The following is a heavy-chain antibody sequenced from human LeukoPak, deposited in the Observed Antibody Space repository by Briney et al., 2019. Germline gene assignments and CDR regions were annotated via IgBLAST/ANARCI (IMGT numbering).Heavy chain of an antibody. CDR1: GFTFSSYS. J-gene: IGHJ4*02. V-gene: IGHV3-21*01. CDR3: ARVFAGTSIDY. CDR2: ISSSSSYI. D-gene: IGHD2-2*01. Sequence: GGSLRLSCAAPGFTFSSYSMNWVRQAPGKGLEWVSSISSSSSYIYYADSVKGRFTISRDNAKNSLYLQMNSLRAEDTAVYYCARVFAGTSIDYWGQGTLVTVSS.